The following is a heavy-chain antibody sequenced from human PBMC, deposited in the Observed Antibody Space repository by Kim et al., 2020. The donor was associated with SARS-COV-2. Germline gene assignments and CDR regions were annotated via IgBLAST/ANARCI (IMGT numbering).Heavy chain of an antibody. Sequence: ASVKVSCKVSGYTLTELSMHWVRQAPGKGLEWMGGFDPEDGETSYAQKFQGRVTMTEDTSTDTAYMELSSLRSEDTAVYYCATVFAIFGVVYFDYWGQGTLVTVSS. D-gene: IGHD3-3*01. V-gene: IGHV1-24*01. J-gene: IGHJ4*02. CDR1: GYTLTELS. CDR2: FDPEDGET. CDR3: ATVFAIFGVVYFDY.